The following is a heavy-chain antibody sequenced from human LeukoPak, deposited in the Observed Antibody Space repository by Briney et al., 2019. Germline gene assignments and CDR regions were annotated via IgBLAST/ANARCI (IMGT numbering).Heavy chain of an antibody. CDR3: ARDPFDS. Sequence: GGSLRLSCVASGFTFSSYWMSWVRQAPGKGLEWVANIKQDGSEKYYVDSVKGRFTISRDNTKNSLYLQMNSLRAEDTAVFYCARDPFDSWGQGTLVTVSS. V-gene: IGHV3-7*01. CDR1: GFTFSSYW. J-gene: IGHJ4*02. CDR2: IKQDGSEK.